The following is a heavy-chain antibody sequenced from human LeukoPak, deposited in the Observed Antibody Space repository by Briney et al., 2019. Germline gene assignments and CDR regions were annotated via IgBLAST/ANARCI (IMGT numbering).Heavy chain of an antibody. CDR3: ARIRGVIMRFDY. Sequence: SGPTLVKPTQTLTLTCTFSGFSLSTSGVGVGWIRQPPGKALEWLALIYWNDDKRYSPSLKSRLTITKDTSKNQVVLTMTNMDPVDTATYYCARIRGVIMRFDYWGQGTLVTVSS. D-gene: IGHD3-10*01. J-gene: IGHJ4*02. CDR1: GFSLSTSGVG. V-gene: IGHV2-5*01. CDR2: IYWNDDK.